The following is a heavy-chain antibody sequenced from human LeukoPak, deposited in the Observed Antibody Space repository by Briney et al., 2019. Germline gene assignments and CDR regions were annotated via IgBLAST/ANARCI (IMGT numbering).Heavy chain of an antibody. CDR3: ASFMYSSGWSVPSPLGY. CDR2: IKQDGSEK. Sequence: PGGSLRLSCAASGFTFSSYWMSWVRQAPGKGLEWVANIKQDGSEKYYVDSVKGRFTISRDNAKNSLYLQMNSLRAEDTAVYYCASFMYSSGWSVPSPLGYWGQGTLVTVSS. CDR1: GFTFSSYW. V-gene: IGHV3-7*01. D-gene: IGHD6-19*01. J-gene: IGHJ4*02.